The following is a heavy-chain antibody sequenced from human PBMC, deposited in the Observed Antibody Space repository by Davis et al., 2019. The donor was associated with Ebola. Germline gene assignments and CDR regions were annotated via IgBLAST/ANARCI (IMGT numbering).Heavy chain of an antibody. CDR2: INHSGST. CDR1: GGSFSGYY. V-gene: IGHV4-34*01. CDR3: ARVKYQLLLVTWP. D-gene: IGHD2-2*01. Sequence: GSLRLSCAVYGGSFSGYYWSWIRQPPGKGLEWIGEINHSGSTNYNPSLKSRVTISVDTSKNQFSLKLSSVTAADTAVYYCARVKYQLLLVTWPWGQGTLVTVSS. J-gene: IGHJ5*02.